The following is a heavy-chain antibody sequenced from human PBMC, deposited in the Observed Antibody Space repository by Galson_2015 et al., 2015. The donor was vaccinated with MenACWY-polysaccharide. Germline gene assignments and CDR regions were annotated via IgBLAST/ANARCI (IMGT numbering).Heavy chain of an antibody. CDR1: GYTFTSSD. CDR3: ARGHKSHRIDTSCYSFQH. V-gene: IGHV1-8*01. Sequence: SVKVSCKAFGYTFTSSDINWVRQATGQGPEWMGWMNPNSGNTGYAQKFRGRVTMTRDTSISTAYMELSSLRSEDTAVYYCARGHKSHRIDTSCYSFQHWGQGTLVTVSS. D-gene: IGHD2-2*02. J-gene: IGHJ1*01. CDR2: MNPNSGNT.